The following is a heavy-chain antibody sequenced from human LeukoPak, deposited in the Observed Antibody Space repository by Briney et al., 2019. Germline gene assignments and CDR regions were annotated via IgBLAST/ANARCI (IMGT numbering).Heavy chain of an antibody. CDR1: GFTFSSYA. J-gene: IGHJ4*02. CDR3: ARDDLWGVTTVH. D-gene: IGHD4-17*01. Sequence: GGSLRLSCAASGFTFSSYAMHWVRQAPGKGLEWVANIDQDGSEKYFMDSVKGRFTISRDNAKKSLYLQMNSLRVEDTAVYYCARDDLWGVTTVHWGQGTLVTVSS. V-gene: IGHV3-7*01. CDR2: IDQDGSEK.